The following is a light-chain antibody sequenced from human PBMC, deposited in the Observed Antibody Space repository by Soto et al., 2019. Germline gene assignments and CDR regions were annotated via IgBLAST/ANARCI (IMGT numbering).Light chain of an antibody. CDR3: QQYNDWPPIT. CDR1: QSVSSN. Sequence: EIVLTQSPATLSVSPGERATLSCRASQSVSSNLAWYQQKPGQAPRLLIHRASTRATGVPARFSDSGSGTEFTLTISSLQSEDFAVYYCQQYNDWPPITFGQGTRLDMK. V-gene: IGKV3-15*01. J-gene: IGKJ5*01. CDR2: RAS.